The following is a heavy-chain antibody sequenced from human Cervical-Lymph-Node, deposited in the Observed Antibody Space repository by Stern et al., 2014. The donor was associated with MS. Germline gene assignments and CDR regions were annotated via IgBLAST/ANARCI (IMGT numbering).Heavy chain of an antibody. V-gene: IGHV5-51*01. CDR3: ARLGGAQRADFDY. CDR1: GYSFSTYS. Sequence: EVQLVQSGAEVKKPGESLKISCPGSGYSFSTYSIGWVRQMPGKGLEWVGIISHGDSNTRYSPSFQVPATMSAGKAISTAYLQWSGLRVSDTAAYYCARLGGAQRADFDYWGHGTLVTVSS. J-gene: IGHJ4*01. D-gene: IGHD3-16*01. CDR2: ISHGDSNT.